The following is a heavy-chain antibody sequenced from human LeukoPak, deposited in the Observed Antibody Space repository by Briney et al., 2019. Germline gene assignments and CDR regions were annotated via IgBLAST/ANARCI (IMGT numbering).Heavy chain of an antibody. Sequence: GGSLRLSCAASGFTFSSYAMSWVRQAPGKGLEWVANIKQDGSEKYYVDSVKGRFTISRDNAKNSLYLQMNSLRVEDTAVYYCAREGSYCSGGTCYYYYFMDVWGKGTTVTVSS. D-gene: IGHD2-15*01. J-gene: IGHJ6*03. CDR1: GFTFSSYA. V-gene: IGHV3-7*01. CDR3: AREGSYCSGGTCYYYYFMDV. CDR2: IKQDGSEK.